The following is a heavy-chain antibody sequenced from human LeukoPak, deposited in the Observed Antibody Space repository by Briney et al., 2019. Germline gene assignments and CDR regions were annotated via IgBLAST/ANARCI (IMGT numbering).Heavy chain of an antibody. V-gene: IGHV4-61*01. CDR1: GGSVSSGSYY. CDR3: ARTFSESYYYYGMDV. D-gene: IGHD1-26*01. CDR2: IYYSGST. J-gene: IGHJ6*02. Sequence: SETLSLTCTVSGGSVSSGSYYWSWIRQPSGKGLEWIGYIYYSGSTNYNPSLKSRVTISVDTSKNQFSLKLSSVTAADTAVYYCARTFSESYYYYGMDVWGQGTTVTVSS.